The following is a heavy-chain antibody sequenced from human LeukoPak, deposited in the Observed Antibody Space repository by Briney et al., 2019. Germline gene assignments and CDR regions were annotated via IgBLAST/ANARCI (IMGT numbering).Heavy chain of an antibody. D-gene: IGHD5-18*01. CDR3: AREAMGYYFDY. V-gene: IGHV3-21*01. CDR1: GFTFSSYS. Sequence: GGSLRLXCTASGFTFSSYSMNWVRQAPGKGLEWVSSISSSSSYIYYADSVKGRFTISRDNAKNSLFLQMNSLRAEETAVYYCAREAMGYYFDYWGQGTLVTVSS. J-gene: IGHJ4*02. CDR2: ISSSSSYI.